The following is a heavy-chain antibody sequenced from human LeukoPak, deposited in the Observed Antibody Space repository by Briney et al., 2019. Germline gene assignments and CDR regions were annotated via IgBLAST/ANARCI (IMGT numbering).Heavy chain of an antibody. V-gene: IGHV1-69*13. CDR1: GDTFSSYA. Sequence: VASVKVSCKASGDTFSSYAITWVRQAPGQGLEWMGGIIPIFGTTNYAQRFQGRVTITADESTSTAYMELTSLRSEDTAMYYCARSLGYHSGSYFDYWGQGTLVTVSS. D-gene: IGHD3-10*01. CDR3: ARSLGYHSGSYFDY. J-gene: IGHJ4*02. CDR2: IIPIFGTT.